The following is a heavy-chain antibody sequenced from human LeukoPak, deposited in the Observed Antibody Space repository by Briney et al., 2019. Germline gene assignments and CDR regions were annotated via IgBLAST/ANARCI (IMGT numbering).Heavy chain of an antibody. J-gene: IGHJ6*02. CDR3: ARDKGGTVTTRFYYYGMDV. D-gene: IGHD4-17*01. CDR1: GYTFTSYG. V-gene: IGHV1-18*01. CDR2: ISAYDGNT. Sequence: ASVKVSRKASGYTFTSYGISWVRQAPGQGLEWMGWISAYDGNTNYAQKLQDRVTMTTDTSTSTAYMELRSLRSDDTAVYYCARDKGGTVTTRFYYYGMDVWGQGTTVTVSS.